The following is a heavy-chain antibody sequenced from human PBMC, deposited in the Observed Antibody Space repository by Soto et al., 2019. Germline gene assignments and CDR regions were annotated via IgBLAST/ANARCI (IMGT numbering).Heavy chain of an antibody. CDR1: GYTFANYG. CDR3: AKVQEKWSKFFDY. D-gene: IGHD2-15*01. Sequence: QVQLVQSGAEVNKPGASVKVSCKASGYTFANYGVSWVRQAPGQGLEWMGWINTYNGNTNYAQKLQGRVTMTTDTSTSTAYMELRSRRSDDTAVYYCAKVQEKWSKFFDYWGQGTLVTVSS. V-gene: IGHV1-18*01. CDR2: INTYNGNT. J-gene: IGHJ4*02.